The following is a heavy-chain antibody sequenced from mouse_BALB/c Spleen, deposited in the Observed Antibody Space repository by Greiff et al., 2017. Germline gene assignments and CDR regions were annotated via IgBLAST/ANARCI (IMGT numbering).Heavy chain of an antibody. Sequence: EVKLMESGGGLVQPGGSLKLSCAASGFTFSSYTMSWVRQTPEKRLEWVAYISNGGGSTYYPDTVKGRFTISRDNAKNTLYLQMSSLKSEDTAMYYCARHGYGNYDYYAMDYWGQGTSVTVSS. D-gene: IGHD2-10*02. J-gene: IGHJ4*01. CDR2: ISNGGGST. CDR3: ARHGYGNYDYYAMDY. CDR1: GFTFSSYT. V-gene: IGHV5-12-2*01.